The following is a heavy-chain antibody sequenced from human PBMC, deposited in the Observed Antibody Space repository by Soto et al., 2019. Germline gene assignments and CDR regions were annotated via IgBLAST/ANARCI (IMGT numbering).Heavy chain of an antibody. D-gene: IGHD1-1*01. CDR1: GFTFSSYG. V-gene: IGHV3-30*18. J-gene: IGHJ6*02. CDR3: AKGLGVWNYYYYGMDV. Sequence: HPGGSLRLSCAASGFTFSSYGMHWVRQAPGKGLEWVAVISYDGSNKYYADSVKGRFTISRDNSKNTLYLQMNSLRAEDTAVYYCAKGLGVWNYYYYGMDVWGQGTTVTVSS. CDR2: ISYDGSNK.